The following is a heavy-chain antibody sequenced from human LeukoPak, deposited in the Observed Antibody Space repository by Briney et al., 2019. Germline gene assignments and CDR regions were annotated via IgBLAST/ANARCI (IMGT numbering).Heavy chain of an antibody. CDR2: ISSSSYYI. D-gene: IGHD1-1*01. CDR1: GLTFSSYS. J-gene: IGHJ4*02. Sequence: GGSLRLSCAASGLTFSSYSMNWVRQAPGKGLEWISSISSSSYYIYYADSVKGRFTISRDNAKNSLYLQMNSLRAEDTAVYYCARGTSTSLPLWGQGTLVTVSS. CDR3: ARGTSTSLPL. V-gene: IGHV3-21*01.